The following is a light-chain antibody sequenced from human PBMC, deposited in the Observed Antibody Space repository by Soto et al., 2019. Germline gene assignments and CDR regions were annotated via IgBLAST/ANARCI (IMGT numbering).Light chain of an antibody. CDR2: DAS. V-gene: IGKV1-5*01. Sequence: DIQMTQSPSTLSASVGDRVTIACRASQSISGYLAWYQRKPGKAPKLLIYDASTLETGVPSRFSGSGSGTEFTLTINSLQPDDFATYYCQHYSAYPLTFGGGTKVDIK. CDR3: QHYSAYPLT. J-gene: IGKJ4*01. CDR1: QSISGY.